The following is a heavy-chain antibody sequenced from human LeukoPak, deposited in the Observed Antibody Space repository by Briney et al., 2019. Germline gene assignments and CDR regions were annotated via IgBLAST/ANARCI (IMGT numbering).Heavy chain of an antibody. CDR1: GGTFSSYA. D-gene: IGHD3-10*01. J-gene: IGHJ6*02. CDR3: ARGDFGELPPTLSPPNYYYGMDV. CDR2: IIPIFGTA. V-gene: IGHV1-69*13. Sequence: SVKVSCKASGGTFSSYAISWVRQAPGQGLEWMGGIIPIFGTANYVQKFQGRVTITADESTSTAYMELSSLRSEDTAVYYCARGDFGELPPTLSPPNYYYGMDVWGQGTTVTVSS.